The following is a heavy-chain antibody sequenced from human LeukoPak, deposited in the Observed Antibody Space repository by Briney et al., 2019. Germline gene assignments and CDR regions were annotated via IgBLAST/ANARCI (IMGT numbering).Heavy chain of an antibody. Sequence: PGGSLRLSCTAPGFTFSDCDVNWFRQAPGKGLEWVSSISYRTSHIYYADSVKGRFTISRDNAKNSLYLQMDSLRAEDTAVYFCGRAFPPLRTAAAGDYWGQGTLVTVSS. CDR2: ISYRTSHI. CDR1: GFTFSDCD. J-gene: IGHJ4*02. CDR3: GRAFPPLRTAAAGDY. D-gene: IGHD6-13*01. V-gene: IGHV3-21*01.